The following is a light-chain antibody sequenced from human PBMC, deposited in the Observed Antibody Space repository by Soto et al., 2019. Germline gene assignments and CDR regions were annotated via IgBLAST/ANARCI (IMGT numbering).Light chain of an antibody. CDR3: GTWASSLSVVV. CDR2: DNN. Sequence: QSVLTQPPSVSSAPGQKVTISCSGSSSNIGDNYVSWYQQLPGTAPKLLIYDNNKRPSGIPDRFSGSNSGTSATLGITGLQTGDEADYYCGTWASSLSVVVFGGGTKLTVL. CDR1: SSNIGDNY. J-gene: IGLJ2*01. V-gene: IGLV1-51*01.